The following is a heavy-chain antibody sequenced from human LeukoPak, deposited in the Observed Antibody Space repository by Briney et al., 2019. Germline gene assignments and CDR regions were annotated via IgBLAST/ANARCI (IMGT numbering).Heavy chain of an antibody. J-gene: IGHJ4*02. D-gene: IGHD2-15*01. Sequence: SETLSLTCAVYGGSFSGYYWSWIRQPPGKGLEWIREINHSGSTNYNPSLKSRVTISVDTSKNQFSLKLSSVTAADTAVYYCASRSGHWDFWGPGTLVTVSS. CDR3: ASRSGHWDF. CDR1: GGSFSGYY. CDR2: INHSGST. V-gene: IGHV4-34*01.